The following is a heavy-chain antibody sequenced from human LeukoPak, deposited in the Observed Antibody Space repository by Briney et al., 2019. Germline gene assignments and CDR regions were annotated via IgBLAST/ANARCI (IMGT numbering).Heavy chain of an antibody. D-gene: IGHD2-2*01. V-gene: IGHV1-46*01. CDR3: ARRTGENPPQPLFEGPYYFDH. CDR1: GYTFTSYY. Sequence: GASVKVSCKASGYTFTSYYMHWVRQAPGQGLEWMGIVNPSGGSTSYAQKFQGRVTMTRDTSTSTVYMELSSLRSEDTAVYYCARRTGENPPQPLFEGPYYFDHWGQGTLVHLSS. J-gene: IGHJ4*01. CDR2: VNPSGGST.